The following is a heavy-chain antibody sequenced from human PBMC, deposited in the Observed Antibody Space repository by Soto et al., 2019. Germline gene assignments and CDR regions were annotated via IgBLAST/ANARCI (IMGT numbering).Heavy chain of an antibody. V-gene: IGHV4-59*12. CDR1: GGSISGYY. D-gene: IGHD2-21*01. CDR3: ARVTPLPHRWFDP. Sequence: SETLSLTCTVSGGSISGYYWSWVRQPPGKGLEWIGYINYSGTTNYSPSLRSRVTISVDTSKNEFSLKLTSVTAADTAVYYCARVTPLPHRWFDPWGQGTLVTVSS. CDR2: INYSGTT. J-gene: IGHJ5*02.